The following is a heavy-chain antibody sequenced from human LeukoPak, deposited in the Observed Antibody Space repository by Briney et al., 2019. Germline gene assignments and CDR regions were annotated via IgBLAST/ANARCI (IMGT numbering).Heavy chain of an antibody. CDR1: GFTFSSYA. CDR3: AKGQGYNWNAPAGT. Sequence: GGSLRLSCAASGFTFSSYAMSWVRQAPGKGLEWVSAISGSGGSTYYADSVKGRFTISRDNSKNTLYLQMNSLRAEDTAVYYCAKGQGYNWNAPAGTWGQGTLVTVSS. J-gene: IGHJ5*02. D-gene: IGHD1-20*01. V-gene: IGHV3-23*01. CDR2: ISGSGGST.